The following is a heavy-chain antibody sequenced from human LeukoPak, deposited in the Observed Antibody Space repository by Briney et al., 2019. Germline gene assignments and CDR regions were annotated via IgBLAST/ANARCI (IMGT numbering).Heavy chain of an antibody. CDR2: ISGSSSYT. CDR1: GFTFSDYY. CDR3: AREGAVGATTIKAADY. V-gene: IGHV3-11*06. Sequence: GRSLILSCAASGFTFSDYYMSWIRQAPGKGLEWVSYISGSSSYTNYADSVKGRFTISRDKAKNSLYLQMNSLRAEETAVYYCAREGAVGATTIKAADYWGQGTLVTVSS. J-gene: IGHJ4*02. D-gene: IGHD1-26*01.